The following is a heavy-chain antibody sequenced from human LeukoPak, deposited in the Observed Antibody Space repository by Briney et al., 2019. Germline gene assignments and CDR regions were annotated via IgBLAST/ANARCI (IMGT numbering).Heavy chain of an antibody. CDR2: MKQDGSEK. Sequence: GGSLRLSCAASGFTFSSYWMSWVRQAPGKGLEWVANMKQDGSEKYYVDSVKGRFTISRDNAKNSLYLQMNSLRADDTAVYYCARILSSIAAADSYDYWGQGTLVTVSS. V-gene: IGHV3-7*01. CDR3: ARILSSIAAADSYDY. D-gene: IGHD6-13*01. CDR1: GFTFSSYW. J-gene: IGHJ4*02.